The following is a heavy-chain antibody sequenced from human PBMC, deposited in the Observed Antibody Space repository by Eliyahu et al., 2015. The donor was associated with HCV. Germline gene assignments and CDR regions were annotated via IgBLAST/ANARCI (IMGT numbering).Heavy chain of an antibody. D-gene: IGHD1-26*01. Sequence: EVQLVQSGAEVKKPGESLKISCKGSGYSFTSYWIXWVRQMPGKGLEWMGIIYPGDSDTRYSPSFQGQVTISADKSISTAYLQWSSLKASDTAMYYCARLWGPPSYDYYYYYGMDVWGQGTTVTVSS. CDR3: ARLWGPPSYDYYYYYGMDV. CDR2: IYPGDSDT. CDR1: GYSFTSYW. V-gene: IGHV5-51*01. J-gene: IGHJ6*02.